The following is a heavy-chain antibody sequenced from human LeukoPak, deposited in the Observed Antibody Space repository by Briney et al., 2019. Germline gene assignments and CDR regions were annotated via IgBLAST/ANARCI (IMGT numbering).Heavy chain of an antibody. CDR1: GFTFSSYA. D-gene: IGHD2-2*01. Sequence: PGRSLRLSCAASGFTFSSYAMHWVRQAPGKGLEWVAVISYDGSNKYYADSVKGRFTISRDNSKNTLYLQMNSLRAEDTAVYYCAREIRYCSSTSCYVWFDPWGQGTLVTVSS. V-gene: IGHV3-30*01. J-gene: IGHJ5*02. CDR3: AREIRYCSSTSCYVWFDP. CDR2: ISYDGSNK.